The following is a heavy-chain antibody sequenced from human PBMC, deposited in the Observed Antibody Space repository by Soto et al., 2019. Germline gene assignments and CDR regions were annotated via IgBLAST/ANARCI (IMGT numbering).Heavy chain of an antibody. CDR1: GYTFTSYA. J-gene: IGHJ2*01. D-gene: IGHD2-15*01. CDR2: INAANGDT. CDR3: ARGFCTGGSCYSGWYLDL. Sequence: GASVKVSCKASGYTFTSYAMHWVRQAPGQRLEWMGWINAANGDTKHSQKFQGRVTITRDTSASTGYMELSSLRSEDTAVYYCARGFCTGGSCYSGWYLDLWGRGTQVTVSS. V-gene: IGHV1-3*01.